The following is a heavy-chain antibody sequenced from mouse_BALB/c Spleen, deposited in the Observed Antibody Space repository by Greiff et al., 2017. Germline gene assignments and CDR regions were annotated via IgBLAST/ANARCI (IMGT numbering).Heavy chain of an antibody. CDR3: ARYPTTVVAPYAMDY. V-gene: IGHV1-52*01. J-gene: IGHJ4*01. D-gene: IGHD1-1*01. Sequence: QVQLKQPGAELVRPGASVKLSCKASGYTFTSYWMNWVKQRPEQGLEWIGRIDPYDSETHYNQKFKDKAILTVDKSSSTAYMQLSSLTSEDSAVYYCARYPTTVVAPYAMDYWGQGTSVTVSS. CDR1: GYTFTSYW. CDR2: IDPYDSET.